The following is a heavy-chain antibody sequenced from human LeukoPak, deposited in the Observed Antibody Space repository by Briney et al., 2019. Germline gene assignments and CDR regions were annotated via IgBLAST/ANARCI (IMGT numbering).Heavy chain of an antibody. J-gene: IGHJ4*02. CDR3: ARELPVHSSGWYFDY. D-gene: IGHD6-25*01. V-gene: IGHV1-2*02. CDR2: INPNSGGT. CDR1: GYTFTGYY. Sequence: ASVKVSCKASGYTFTGYYMHWVRQAPGQGLEWMGWINPNSGGTNYAQKFQGRVTMTRDTSISTAYMELSRLRSDDTAVYYCARELPVHSSGWYFDYWGQGTLVTVSS.